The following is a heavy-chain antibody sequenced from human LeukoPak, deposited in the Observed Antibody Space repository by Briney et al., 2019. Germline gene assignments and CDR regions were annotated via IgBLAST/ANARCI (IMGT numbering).Heavy chain of an antibody. D-gene: IGHD4-11*01. CDR1: GYTFTNYD. J-gene: IGHJ6*03. CDR2: MNPNSGNT. V-gene: IGHV1-8*03. CDR3: ARGRAYSNYGASYYYYMDV. Sequence: ASVKVSCKASGYTFTNYDINWVRQATGQGLEWMGWMNPNSGNTGYAEKFQGRVTITRDTSITTAYMELSSLRSEDSAVYYCARGRAYSNYGASYYYYMDVWGKGTTVTVSS.